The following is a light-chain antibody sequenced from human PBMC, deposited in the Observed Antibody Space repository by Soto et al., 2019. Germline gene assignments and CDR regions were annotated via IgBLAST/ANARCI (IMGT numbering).Light chain of an antibody. J-gene: IGKJ1*01. V-gene: IGKV1-12*01. CDR1: QDVGSW. CDR3: QQVKIFPRA. CDR2: EAS. Sequence: DIQMTHSPSFVSASVGDRVTITCRASQDVGSWLAWHQQKPGKAPKLLIYEASTLKTGVPSRFSGRGSGTDFTLTISSLQPEDFATYYCQQVKIFPRAFGQGTKV.